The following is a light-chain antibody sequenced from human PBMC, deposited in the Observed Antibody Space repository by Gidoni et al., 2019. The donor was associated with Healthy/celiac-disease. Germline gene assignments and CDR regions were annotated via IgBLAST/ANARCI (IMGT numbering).Light chain of an antibody. J-gene: IGKJ4*01. CDR1: QSVSSY. CDR2: DAS. CDR3: QQRSNWPRST. Sequence: EIVLTQSPATLSLSPGERATLSSRASQSVSSYLAWYQQKPGQAPRLLIYDASNRATGIPARFSGSGSGTDFTLTISSLEPEDFAVYYCQQRSNWPRSTFXGXTKVEIK. V-gene: IGKV3-11*01.